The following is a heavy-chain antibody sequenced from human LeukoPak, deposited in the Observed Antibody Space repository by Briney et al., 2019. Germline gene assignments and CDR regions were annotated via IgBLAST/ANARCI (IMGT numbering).Heavy chain of an antibody. CDR1: GGSLRSSNYY. Sequence: SETLSLTCTVSGGSLRSSNYYWGWIRQPPGKGLEYVGSIYYTGSAYCNPSLQSRVTISVDTSRNQFSLKVSSVTAADTAVYYCARLGAAGNYMRPFDCWGQGALVTVSS. D-gene: IGHD1-26*01. CDR3: ARLGAAGNYMRPFDC. CDR2: IYYTGSA. V-gene: IGHV4-39*01. J-gene: IGHJ4*02.